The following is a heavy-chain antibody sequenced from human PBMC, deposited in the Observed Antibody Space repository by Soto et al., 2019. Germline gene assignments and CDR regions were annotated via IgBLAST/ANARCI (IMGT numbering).Heavy chain of an antibody. CDR2: VNPSGGTT. CDR1: GNIFTRYY. J-gene: IGHJ6*02. V-gene: IGHV1-46*01. Sequence: ASVKVSCKASGNIFTRYYIHWVRQAPGQGLEWMGIVNPSGGTTTYAQRFQGRVTMTRDTSTSTVYMELSSLGSEDTAVYYCARAQEGNYGYDSGPVVVEFYYAMDVWGQGTTVTVSS. CDR3: ARAQEGNYGYDSGPVVVEFYYAMDV. D-gene: IGHD5-18*01.